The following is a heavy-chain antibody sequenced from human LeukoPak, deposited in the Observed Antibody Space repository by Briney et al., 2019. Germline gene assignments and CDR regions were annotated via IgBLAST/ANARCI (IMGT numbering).Heavy chain of an antibody. Sequence: SETLSLTCTVSGGSISSHYWRWIRQPAGKGLEWTGRIYASGSSNYSPSLNSPVTMSIVTSKNQFSLRLSSVTAADTAIYYCAKRGSSGSVGQDNYWGQGTLVTVSS. CDR2: IYASGSS. CDR1: GGSISSHY. D-gene: IGHD1-26*01. CDR3: AKRGSSGSVGQDNY. V-gene: IGHV4-4*07. J-gene: IGHJ4*02.